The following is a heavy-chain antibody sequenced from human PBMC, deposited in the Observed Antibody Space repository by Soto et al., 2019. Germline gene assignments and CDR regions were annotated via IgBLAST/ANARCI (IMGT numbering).Heavy chain of an antibody. Sequence: QVQLVESGGGVVQPGRSLRLSCAASGFTFSSYAMHWVRQAPGKGLEWVAVISYDGSNKYYADSVKGRFTISSDNSKNTLYLQMNSLRAEDTAVYYCARWSGMDVWGQGTTVTVSS. CDR1: GFTFSSYA. CDR3: ARWSGMDV. V-gene: IGHV3-30-3*01. J-gene: IGHJ6*02. CDR2: ISYDGSNK.